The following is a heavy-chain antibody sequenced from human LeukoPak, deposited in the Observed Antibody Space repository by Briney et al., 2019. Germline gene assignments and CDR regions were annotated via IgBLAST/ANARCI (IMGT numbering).Heavy chain of an antibody. CDR3: ARLNDGYSGYDYALYFDY. J-gene: IGHJ4*02. CDR2: IYYSGST. CDR1: GGSISSYY. V-gene: IGHV4-59*08. D-gene: IGHD5-12*01. Sequence: SETLSLTCTVSGGSISSYYWSWIRQPPGKGLEWIGYIYYSGSTNYNPSLKSRVTISVDTSKNQISLKLSSVTAADTAVYYCARLNDGYSGYDYALYFDYWGQGTLVTVSS.